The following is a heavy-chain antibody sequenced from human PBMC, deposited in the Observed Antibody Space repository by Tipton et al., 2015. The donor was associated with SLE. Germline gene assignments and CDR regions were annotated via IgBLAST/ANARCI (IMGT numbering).Heavy chain of an antibody. V-gene: IGHV3-30*04. J-gene: IGHJ3*02. Sequence: SLRLSCAASGFTFSSYAMHWVRQAPGKGLEWVAVISYDGSNKYYADSVKGRFTISRDNSKNTLYLQMNSLRAEDTALYYCAKDMNPYYYGSGSYPHDAFDIWGQGTMVTVSS. CDR1: GFTFSSYA. CDR3: AKDMNPYYYGSGSYPHDAFDI. CDR2: ISYDGSNK. D-gene: IGHD3-10*01.